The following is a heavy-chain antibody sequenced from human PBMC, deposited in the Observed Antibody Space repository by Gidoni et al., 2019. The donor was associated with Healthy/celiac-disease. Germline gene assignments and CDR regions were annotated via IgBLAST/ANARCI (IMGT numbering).Heavy chain of an antibody. V-gene: IGHV3-7*01. CDR2: LKQDGSEK. Sequence: EVQLVESGGGLVQPGGSLRLSCAASGFTFSSYWISWVRQAPGKGLELVANLKQDGSEKYYVDSVKGRFTISRDNAKNSLYLQMNSLRAEDTAVYYCARGVDYWGQGTLVTVSS. J-gene: IGHJ4*02. CDR3: ARGVDY. CDR1: GFTFSSYW.